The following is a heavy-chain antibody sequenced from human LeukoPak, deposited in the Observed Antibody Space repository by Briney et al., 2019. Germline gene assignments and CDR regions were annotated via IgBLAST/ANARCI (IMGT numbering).Heavy chain of an antibody. CDR3: ARGYYDSSAYYAY. CDR2: ISAYTGNI. Sequence: ASVKVSCKASGYAFIDYYIHWVRQAPGQGLEWMGWISAYTGNINYAQKFQGRVTLTTDTSTSTVYMELRSLRSDDTAVYYCARGYYDSSAYYAYWGQGTRVTVSS. V-gene: IGHV1-18*01. D-gene: IGHD3-22*01. J-gene: IGHJ4*02. CDR1: GYAFIDYY.